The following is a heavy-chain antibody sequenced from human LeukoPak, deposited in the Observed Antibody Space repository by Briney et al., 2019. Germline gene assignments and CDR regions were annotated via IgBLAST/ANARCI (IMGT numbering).Heavy chain of an antibody. CDR3: ARGPHYHDGSGYSPYYYYYMDV. D-gene: IGHD3-22*01. V-gene: IGHV4-59*11. CDR1: SGSISSHY. Sequence: SQTLSLTCTVSSGSISSHYWSWIRQPQGKGRGGMGYINNSGSRNNNPTPTSRAPISVETSKTQFSLKLSSVTAADTAVYYCARGPHYHDGSGYSPYYYYYMDVWGKGTTVTVSS. J-gene: IGHJ6*03. CDR2: INNSGSR.